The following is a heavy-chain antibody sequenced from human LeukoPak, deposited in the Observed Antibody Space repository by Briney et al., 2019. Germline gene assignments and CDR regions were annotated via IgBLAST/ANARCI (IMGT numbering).Heavy chain of an antibody. CDR1: GGSLGSYY. J-gene: IGHJ4*02. Sequence: SQTLSLTCTVSGGSLGSYYRSWIRQPAREGLEWIGYIYYSGSTNYNPSLKSRVTISVDTSKNQFSLKLSSVTAADTAVYYCARGTMVRGAPTLDYWGQGTLVTVSS. CDR2: IYYSGST. V-gene: IGHV4-59*01. D-gene: IGHD3-10*01. CDR3: ARGTMVRGAPTLDY.